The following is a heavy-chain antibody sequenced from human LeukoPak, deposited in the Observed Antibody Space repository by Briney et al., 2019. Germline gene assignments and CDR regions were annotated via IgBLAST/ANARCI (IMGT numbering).Heavy chain of an antibody. CDR3: AKDSAPMVRGVIGEFVY. J-gene: IGHJ4*02. D-gene: IGHD3-10*01. Sequence: EPGGSLSLSCAASGFTFSSYGMHWVRQPPGEGLECGAVILYDGSNKYHPASVTGRFNISRDNSQNTLYLQMNSLRAEDTAVYYCAKDSAPMVRGVIGEFVYWGQGTLVTVSS. V-gene: IGHV3-30*18. CDR1: GFTFSSYG. CDR2: ILYDGSNK.